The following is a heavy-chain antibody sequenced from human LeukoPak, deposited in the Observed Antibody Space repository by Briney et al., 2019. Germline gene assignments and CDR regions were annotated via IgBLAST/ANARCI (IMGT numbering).Heavy chain of an antibody. CDR2: IYTSGST. CDR1: GDSISSGSYY. CDR3: ARLGGTGPLAAFDV. D-gene: IGHD2-8*02. J-gene: IGHJ3*01. Sequence: SETLSLTCTVSGDSISSGSYYWSWIRQPAGKGLEWIGRIYTSGSTNYNPSLKSRVTISVDTSKNQFSLKLSSVTAADTAAYYCARLGGTGPLAAFDVWGQGTMVTVSS. V-gene: IGHV4-61*02.